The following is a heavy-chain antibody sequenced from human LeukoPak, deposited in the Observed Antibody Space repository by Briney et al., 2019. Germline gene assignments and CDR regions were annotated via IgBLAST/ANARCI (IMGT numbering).Heavy chain of an antibody. CDR2: IYWNDDK. Sequence: SGPTLVNPTQTLTLTRTFSGFSLSTSGVGVGWIRQPPGKALEWLALIYWNDDKRYSPSLKSRLTITKDTSKNQVVLTMTNMDPVDTATYYCAHRDSSGYTDAFDIWGQGTMVTVSS. CDR1: GFSLSTSGVG. V-gene: IGHV2-5*01. J-gene: IGHJ3*02. D-gene: IGHD3-22*01. CDR3: AHRDSSGYTDAFDI.